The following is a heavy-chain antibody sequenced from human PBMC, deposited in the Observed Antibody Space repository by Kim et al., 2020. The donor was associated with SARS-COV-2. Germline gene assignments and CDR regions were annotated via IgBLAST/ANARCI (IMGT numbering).Heavy chain of an antibody. CDR1: GVTFSGSA. Sequence: GGSLRLSCAASGVTFSGSAMHWVRQASEKGLEWVGRIRSKANSYATTYAASVKGRFTISRDDSKNTAYLQMNSLKTEDTAVFYCTRVPVTTLAFWDTFD. CDR2: IRSKANSYAT. CDR3: TRVPVTTLAFWDTFD. V-gene: IGHV3-73*01. D-gene: IGHD1-1*01. J-gene: IGHJ3*02.